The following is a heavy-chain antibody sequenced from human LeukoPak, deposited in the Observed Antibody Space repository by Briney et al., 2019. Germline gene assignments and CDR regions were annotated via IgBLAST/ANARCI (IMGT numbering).Heavy chain of an antibody. D-gene: IGHD3-3*01. J-gene: IGHJ5*02. V-gene: IGHV1-69*04. CDR3: ARSPRRVSGVVIRGWFDP. CDR2: IIPILGIA. CDR1: GGTFSSYA. Sequence: SVKVSCKASGGTFSSYAISWVRQAPGQGLEWMGRIIPILGIANYAQKFQGRVTITADKSTSTAYMELSSLRSEDTAVYYCARSPRRVSGVVIRGWFDPWGQGTLVTVSS.